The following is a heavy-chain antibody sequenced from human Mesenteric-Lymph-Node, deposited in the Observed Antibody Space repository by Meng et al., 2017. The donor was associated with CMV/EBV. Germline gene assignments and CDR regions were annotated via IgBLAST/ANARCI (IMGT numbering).Heavy chain of an antibody. CDR1: GFIFSGFS. Sequence: GESLKISCAASGFIFSGFSMSWVRQAPGKGLEWVAKMNEYGSGKDYVVSVKGRFTISRDNAKNSLYLQMNSLGAEDTAVYYCARPRGCSSNACHHFDYWGQGTLVTVSS. J-gene: IGHJ4*02. CDR3: ARPRGCSSNACHHFDY. D-gene: IGHD2-2*01. CDR2: MNEYGSGK. V-gene: IGHV3-7*01.